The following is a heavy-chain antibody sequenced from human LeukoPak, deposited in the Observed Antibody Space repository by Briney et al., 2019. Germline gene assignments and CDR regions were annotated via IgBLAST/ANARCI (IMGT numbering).Heavy chain of an antibody. J-gene: IGHJ4*02. CDR3: ARGVVTPPY. V-gene: IGHV3-48*03. CDR1: GFTFSSYE. CDR2: ISSSGSII. D-gene: IGHD4-23*01. Sequence: PGGSLRLSCAASGFTFSSYEFNWVRQAPGKGLEWVSYISSSGSIIFYADSVKGRFTISRDNAKKSLYLQMNSLRAEDTAIYYCARGVVTPPYWGQGTLVTVSS.